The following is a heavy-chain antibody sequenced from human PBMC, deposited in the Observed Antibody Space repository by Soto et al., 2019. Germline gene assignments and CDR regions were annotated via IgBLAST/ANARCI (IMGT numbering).Heavy chain of an antibody. Sequence: QITLKESGPTLVKPTQTLTLTCTFSGFSLSTSGVGVGWIRQPPGKALEWLALIYWDDDKRYSPSLKSRLTIINDTSKTQVFLRLITMDPVDTATYYWSHRAIVWFYPWGQGTLVTVSS. V-gene: IGHV2-5*02. CDR1: GFSLSTSGVG. D-gene: IGHD2-15*01. CDR3: SHRAIVWFYP. J-gene: IGHJ5*02. CDR2: IYWDDDK.